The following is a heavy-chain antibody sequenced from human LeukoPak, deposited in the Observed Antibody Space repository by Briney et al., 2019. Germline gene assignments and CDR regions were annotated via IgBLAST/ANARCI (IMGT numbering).Heavy chain of an antibody. D-gene: IGHD5-24*01. J-gene: IGHJ6*02. CDR1: GFTFSSYG. Sequence: GRSLRLSCAASGFTFSSYGMHWVRQAPGKGLEWVAVIWYDGSNKYYADSVKGRFTISRDNSKNTLYLQMNSLRAEDTAVYYCAKSIRAPHLVYYGMDVWGQGTTVTVSS. V-gene: IGHV3-33*06. CDR2: IWYDGSNK. CDR3: AKSIRAPHLVYYGMDV.